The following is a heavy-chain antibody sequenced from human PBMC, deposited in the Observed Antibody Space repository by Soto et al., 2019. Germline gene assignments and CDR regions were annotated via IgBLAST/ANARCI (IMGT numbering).Heavy chain of an antibody. CDR1: GGSISSYY. J-gene: IGHJ4*02. D-gene: IGHD3-10*01. CDR2: IYYSGST. CDR3: ARHNYGSGNTYFDY. V-gene: IGHV4-59*08. Sequence: SETLSLTCTVSGGSISSYYWSWIRQPPGKGLEWIGYIYYSGSTNYNPSLKSRVTISVDTSKNQLSLKLNSMTAADTAVYYCARHNYGSGNTYFDYWGQGTLVTVSS.